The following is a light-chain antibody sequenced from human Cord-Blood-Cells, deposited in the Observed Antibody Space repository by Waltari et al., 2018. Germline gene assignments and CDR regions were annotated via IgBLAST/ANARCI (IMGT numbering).Light chain of an antibody. CDR1: ALPQQY. V-gene: IGLV3-25*03. J-gene: IGLJ3*02. CDR2: KDS. Sequence: SYELPQPPSVSVSPGQTARVPRPGHALPQQYAYWYQQKPGPAPVLVIYKDSERPSGIPERFSGSSSGTTVTLTISGVQAEDEADYYCQSADSSGTYWVFGGGTKLTVL. CDR3: QSADSSGTYWV.